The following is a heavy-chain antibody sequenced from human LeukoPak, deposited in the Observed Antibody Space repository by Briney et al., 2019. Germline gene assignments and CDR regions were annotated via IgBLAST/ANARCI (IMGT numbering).Heavy chain of an antibody. CDR2: IGSSSSYI. D-gene: IGHD2-2*01. J-gene: IGHJ4*02. V-gene: IGHV3-21*01. CDR3: ARGYCSSTSCSYYFDY. Sequence: GGSLRLSCAASGFTFSSYSMNWVRQAPGKGLEWVSSIGSSSSYIYYADSVKGRFTISRDNAKNSLYLQMNSLRAEDTAVYYCARGYCSSTSCSYYFDYWGQGTLVTVSS. CDR1: GFTFSSYS.